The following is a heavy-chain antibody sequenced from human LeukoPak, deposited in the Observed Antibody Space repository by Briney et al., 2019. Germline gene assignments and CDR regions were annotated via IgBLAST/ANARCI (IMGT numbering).Heavy chain of an antibody. CDR3: ARGASGYDSFYYYGMDV. D-gene: IGHD5-12*01. J-gene: IGHJ6*02. Sequence: SETLSLTGAVYSWPFSGYYRSWIRQPPGKGLEWIGYIYDSGSTNYNPSLKSRVTISVDTSKNQFSLKLSSVTAADTAVYYCARGASGYDSFYYYGMDVWGQGTTVTVSS. V-gene: IGHV4-59*01. CDR1: SWPFSGYY. CDR2: IYDSGST.